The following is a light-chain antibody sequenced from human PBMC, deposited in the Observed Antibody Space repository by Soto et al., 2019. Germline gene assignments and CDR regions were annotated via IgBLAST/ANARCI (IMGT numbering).Light chain of an antibody. CDR1: SGHSSYI. J-gene: IGLJ3*02. CDR2: LEGSGSY. CDR3: ETWDSNTWV. V-gene: IGLV4-60*02. Sequence: QPVLTQSSSASASLGSSVKLTCTLSSGHSSYIIAWHQQQPGKAPRYLMKLEGSGSYNKGSGVPGRFSGSSSGAYRYLTISHLQFEDEADYYCETWDSNTWVFGGGTKLTVL.